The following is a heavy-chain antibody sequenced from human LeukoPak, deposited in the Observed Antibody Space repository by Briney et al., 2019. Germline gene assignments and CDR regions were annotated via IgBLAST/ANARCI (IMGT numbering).Heavy chain of an antibody. D-gene: IGHD3-22*01. Sequence: SETLSLTCAVYGGSFSGYYWSWIRQPPGKGLEWIGEINHSGSTNYNPSLKSRVTISVDTSKNHFTLKLSSVTAADTAVYYCARGPLAYYDSSGYYFFDYWGQGTLVTVSS. J-gene: IGHJ4*02. V-gene: IGHV4-34*01. CDR2: INHSGST. CDR3: ARGPLAYYDSSGYYFFDY. CDR1: GGSFSGYY.